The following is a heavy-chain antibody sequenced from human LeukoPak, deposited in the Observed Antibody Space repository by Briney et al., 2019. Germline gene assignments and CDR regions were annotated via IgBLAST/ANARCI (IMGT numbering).Heavy chain of an antibody. CDR1: GFTFSSYA. J-gene: IGHJ4*02. V-gene: IGHV3-23*01. CDR2: ITANGDRT. CDR3: ATFGVIVRNNYLDY. D-gene: IGHD3-3*01. Sequence: GSLRLSCAASGFTFSSYAMTWVRQAPGKGLDWVSSITANGDRTYYADSVKGRFTISRDNSRNTLYLQMSSLRAEDTALYYCATFGVIVRNNYLDYWGQGALVAVSS.